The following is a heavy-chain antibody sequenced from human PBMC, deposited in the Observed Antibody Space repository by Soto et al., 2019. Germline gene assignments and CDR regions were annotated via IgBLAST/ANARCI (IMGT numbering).Heavy chain of an antibody. D-gene: IGHD2-15*01. CDR2: ISAYNGNT. V-gene: IGHV1-18*01. CDR1: GCTFTSYG. J-gene: IGHJ4*02. CDR3: ARSPCSGGSCYSGPDY. Sequence: QVQLVQSGAEVKKPGASVKVSCKASGCTFTSYGISWVRQAPGQGLEWMGWISAYNGNTNYAQKLQGRVTMTTDTPTSTAYMELRSLRSDDTAVYYCARSPCSGGSCYSGPDYWGQGTLVTVSS.